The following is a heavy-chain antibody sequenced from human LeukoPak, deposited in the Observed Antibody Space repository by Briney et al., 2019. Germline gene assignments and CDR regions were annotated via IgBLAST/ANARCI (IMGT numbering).Heavy chain of an antibody. V-gene: IGHV3-48*02. J-gene: IGHJ4*02. CDR3: ARDLNWAFDY. CDR1: GFSFSSYS. Sequence: GGSLRLSCGASGFSFSSYSMNWVRQAPGKGLEWISYISGNSGAITYEDSVQGRLTISRDNAKNLLYLHMNSLRDDDTAIYYCARDLNWAFDYWGQGTLVSVSS. D-gene: IGHD1-1*01. CDR2: ISGNSGAI.